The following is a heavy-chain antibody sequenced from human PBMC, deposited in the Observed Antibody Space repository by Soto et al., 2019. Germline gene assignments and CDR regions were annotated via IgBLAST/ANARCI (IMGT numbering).Heavy chain of an antibody. V-gene: IGHV3-30-3*01. CDR1: GFTFSTYA. CDR3: AREASVAALNWFDP. CDR2: ILYDGSIE. J-gene: IGHJ5*02. D-gene: IGHD6-6*01. Sequence: GGSLRLSCEASGFTFSTYAMNWVRQAPGKGLEWVAVILYDGSIEHYADSVKGRFTVSRDNSKNTVYLQMNSLTPEDTAVYYCAREASVAALNWFDPWGQGTLVPVSS.